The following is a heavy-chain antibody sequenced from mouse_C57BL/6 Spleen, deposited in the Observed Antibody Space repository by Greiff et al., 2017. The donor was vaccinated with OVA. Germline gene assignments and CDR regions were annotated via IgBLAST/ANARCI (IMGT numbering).Heavy chain of an antibody. CDR3: ARSPNYYGSNWYFDV. CDR1: GYTFTDYY. V-gene: IGHV1-19*01. D-gene: IGHD1-1*01. Sequence: EVQVVESGPVLVKPGASVKMSCKASGYTFTDYYMNWVKQSHGKSLEWIGVINPYNGGTSYNQKFKGKATLTVDKSSSTAYMELNSLTSEDSAVYYCARSPNYYGSNWYFDVWGTGTTVTVSS. J-gene: IGHJ1*03. CDR2: INPYNGGT.